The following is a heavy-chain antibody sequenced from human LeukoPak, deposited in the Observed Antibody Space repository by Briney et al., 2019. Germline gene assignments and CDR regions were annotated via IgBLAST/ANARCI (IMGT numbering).Heavy chain of an antibody. J-gene: IGHJ4*02. CDR3: ARDPLYYYGSGSGAFDY. Sequence: GGSLRLSCAASGFTFSSYAMHWVRQAPGKGLEWVAVISYDGSNKYYADSVKGRFTISRDNSKNTLYLQMNSLRAEDTAVYYCARDPLYYYGSGSGAFDYWGQGTLVTVSS. V-gene: IGHV3-30-3*01. D-gene: IGHD3-10*01. CDR1: GFTFSSYA. CDR2: ISYDGSNK.